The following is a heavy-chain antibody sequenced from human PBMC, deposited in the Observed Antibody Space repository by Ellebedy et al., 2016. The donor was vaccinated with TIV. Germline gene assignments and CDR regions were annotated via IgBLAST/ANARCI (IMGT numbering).Heavy chain of an antibody. D-gene: IGHD6-19*01. J-gene: IGHJ5*02. CDR2: TYYRSKGYN. CDR3: ARVEENSSGWLSWFDP. V-gene: IGHV6-1*01. CDR1: GDSVSSNSAT. Sequence: MPSETLSLTCAISGDSVSSNSATWNWIRQSPSRGLEWLGRTYYRSKGYNDYAVSVKSRITIKSDTSKNQFSLQRNSVTPEDTAVYYCARVEENSSGWLSWFDPWGQGTLVTVSS.